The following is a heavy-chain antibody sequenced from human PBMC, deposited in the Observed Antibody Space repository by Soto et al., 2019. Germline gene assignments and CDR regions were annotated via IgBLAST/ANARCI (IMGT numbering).Heavy chain of an antibody. D-gene: IGHD4-17*01. V-gene: IGHV3-33*01. CDR1: GFIFSSYG. Sequence: GGSLRLSCAASGFIFSSYGMHWVRQAPGKGLEWVAVIWYDGSNKYYADSVKGRFTISRDNSKNTLYLQMNSLRAEDTAVYYCAREAYGDYWDYWGQGTLVTVSS. CDR2: IWYDGSNK. CDR3: AREAYGDYWDY. J-gene: IGHJ4*02.